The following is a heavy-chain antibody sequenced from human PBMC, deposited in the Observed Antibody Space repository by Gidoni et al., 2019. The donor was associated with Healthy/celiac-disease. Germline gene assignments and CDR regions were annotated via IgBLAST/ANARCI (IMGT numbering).Heavy chain of an antibody. CDR1: GYTFTGYY. V-gene: IGHV1-2*02. CDR3: ARDQVFRDIVVVPAAPHFDY. D-gene: IGHD2-2*01. J-gene: IGHJ4*02. Sequence: QVQLVQSGAEVKKPGASVKVSCKASGYTFTGYYMHWVRQAPGQGLEWMGWINPNSGGTNYAQKFQGRVTMTRDTSISTAYMELSRLRSDDTAVYYCARDQVFRDIVVVPAAPHFDYWGQGTLVTVSS. CDR2: INPNSGGT.